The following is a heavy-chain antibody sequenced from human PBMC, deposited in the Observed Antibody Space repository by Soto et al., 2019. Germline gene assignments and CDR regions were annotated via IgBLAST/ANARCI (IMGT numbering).Heavy chain of an antibody. CDR2: ISGSGNTT. V-gene: IGHV3-23*01. D-gene: IGHD6-13*01. CDR1: GFTFSSYA. J-gene: IGHJ4*02. CDR3: AKARGRTWYEDY. Sequence: EVQLLESGGGLVQPGGSLRLSCAASGFTFSSYAMTWVRQAPGKGLEWVSSISGSGNTTYYADSVKGRFTISRDSSKNTLYLQVNSLRPEDTAVYYCAKARGRTWYEDYWGQGTLVTVSS.